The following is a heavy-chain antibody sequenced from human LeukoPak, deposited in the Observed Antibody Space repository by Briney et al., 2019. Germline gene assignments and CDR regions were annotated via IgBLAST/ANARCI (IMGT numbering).Heavy chain of an antibody. Sequence: GESLEISCHGSGLSFGSYYVAWVRQMTGKGLEWMGTIYPGDSETRYSPSFQDQVTISADKSINSAYLQWSSLKASDTAIYYCARLRISTWYYFDYWGQGSLVTVSS. D-gene: IGHD6-13*01. CDR3: ARLRISTWYYFDY. J-gene: IGHJ4*02. CDR1: GLSFGSYY. CDR2: IYPGDSET. V-gene: IGHV5-51*01.